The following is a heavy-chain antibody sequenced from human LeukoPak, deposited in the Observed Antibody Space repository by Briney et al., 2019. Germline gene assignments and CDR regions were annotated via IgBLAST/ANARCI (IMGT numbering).Heavy chain of an antibody. J-gene: IGHJ4*02. CDR2: INSEGSST. CDR3: ASRDQSCSGGSCYPIDY. Sequence: GGSLRLSCAASGFTFSRYWMHWVRQAPGKGLVWVSRINSEGSSTSYADSVKGRFTISRDNAKDTLYLQMNTLRAEDTAVYYCASRDQSCSGGSCYPIDYWGQGTLVTVSS. D-gene: IGHD2-15*01. CDR1: GFTFSRYW. V-gene: IGHV3-74*01.